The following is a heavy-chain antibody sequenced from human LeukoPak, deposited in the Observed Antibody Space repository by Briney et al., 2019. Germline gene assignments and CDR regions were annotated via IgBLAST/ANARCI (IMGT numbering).Heavy chain of an antibody. CDR2: IYYSGST. V-gene: IGHV4-59*01. CDR1: GGSISSYY. CDR3: AREPNYYDSSGYHH. D-gene: IGHD3-22*01. J-gene: IGHJ5*02. Sequence: SETLSLTCTVSGGSISSYYWSWIRRSPGKGLEWIGYIYYSGSTNYNPSLKSRVTISVDTSKNQFSLKLSSVTAADTAVYYCAREPNYYDSSGYHHWGQGTLVTVSS.